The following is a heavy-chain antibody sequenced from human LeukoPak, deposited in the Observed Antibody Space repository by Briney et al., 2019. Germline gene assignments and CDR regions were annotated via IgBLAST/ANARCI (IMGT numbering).Heavy chain of an antibody. D-gene: IGHD6-13*01. CDR1: GYTFTSYD. CDR3: ARDLYSSSIYYYYYYGMDV. V-gene: IGHV1-18*01. Sequence: ASVKVSCKASGYTFTSYDISWVRQAPGQGLEWMGWISAYNGNTNYAQKLQGRVTMTTDTSTSTAYMELRSLRSDDTAVYYCARDLYSSSIYYYYYYGMDVWGQGTTVTVSS. J-gene: IGHJ6*02. CDR2: ISAYNGNT.